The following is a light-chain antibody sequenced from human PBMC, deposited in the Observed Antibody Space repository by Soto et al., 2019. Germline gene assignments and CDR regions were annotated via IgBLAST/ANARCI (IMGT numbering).Light chain of an antibody. J-gene: IGKJ2*02. CDR3: QQYGSSPRT. Sequence: EIVLTQSPGTLSLSPGERATLSCRASQSVSRSYLAWYQQKPGQAPRLLIYGASSRATGIPDRFSGSGSGTDFTRNISRLEPEEFAVYYCQQYGSSPRTFGQGTKLEIK. CDR1: QSVSRSY. CDR2: GAS. V-gene: IGKV3-20*01.